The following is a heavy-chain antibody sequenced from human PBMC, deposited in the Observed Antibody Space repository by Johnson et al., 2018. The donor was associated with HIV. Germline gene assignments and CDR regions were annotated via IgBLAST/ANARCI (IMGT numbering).Heavy chain of an antibody. D-gene: IGHD6-13*01. CDR3: AKGLGRAAAGTRNAFDI. CDR1: GFTFSSYA. V-gene: IGHV3-30*04. J-gene: IGHJ3*02. CDR2: ISYDGSYK. Sequence: QVQLVESGGGVVQPGRSLRLSCAASGFTFSSYAMHWVRQAPGKGLEWVAVISYDGSYKYYADSVKGRFTISRDNSKNTLYLQMNSLRAEDTAVYYCAKGLGRAAAGTRNAFDIWGQGTMVTVSS.